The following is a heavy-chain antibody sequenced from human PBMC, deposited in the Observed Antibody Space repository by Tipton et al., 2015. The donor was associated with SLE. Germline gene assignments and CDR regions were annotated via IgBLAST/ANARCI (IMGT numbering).Heavy chain of an antibody. D-gene: IGHD1-26*01. CDR3: AGDPGDIIGATGPFDI. CDR2: IHYSGTT. CDR1: GDSITNHY. Sequence: TLSLTCTVSGDSITNHYWTWIRQPPGKGLEWIGYIHYSGTTNYNPSLKSRVTISVDTSKNQFSLKVSSVTAADTAVYYCAGDPGDIIGATGPFDIWGQGTMVTVSS. J-gene: IGHJ3*02. V-gene: IGHV4-59*11.